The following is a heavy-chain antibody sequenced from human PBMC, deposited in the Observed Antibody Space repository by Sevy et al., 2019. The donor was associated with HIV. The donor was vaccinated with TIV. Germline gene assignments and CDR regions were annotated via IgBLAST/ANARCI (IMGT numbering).Heavy chain of an antibody. D-gene: IGHD2-8*01. CDR2: LSFGCGKI. CDR3: AREGCSRPHDY. J-gene: IGHJ4*02. CDR1: GFAFYEYS. Sequence: GGSLRLSCAASGFAFYEYSMSWIRQAPGKGLEWVATLSFGCGKINYADSVKGRFTISRDNSQNSFYLQMDNLGVEDTALYYCAREGCSRPHDYWGQGTRVTVSS. V-gene: IGHV3-23*01.